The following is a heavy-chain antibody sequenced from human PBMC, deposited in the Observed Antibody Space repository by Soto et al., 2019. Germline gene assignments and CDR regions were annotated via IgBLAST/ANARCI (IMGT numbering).Heavy chain of an antibody. CDR2: IYYSGST. CDR1: GGSVSSGSYY. Sequence: SETLSLTCTVSGGSVSSGSYYWSWIRQPPEKGLEWIGYIYYSGSTNYNPSLKSQVTISVDTSKNQFSLKLSSVTAADTAVYYCARGHYDSSGYYYLFSNWFDPWGQGTLVTVSS. D-gene: IGHD3-22*01. CDR3: ARGHYDSSGYYYLFSNWFDP. V-gene: IGHV4-61*01. J-gene: IGHJ5*02.